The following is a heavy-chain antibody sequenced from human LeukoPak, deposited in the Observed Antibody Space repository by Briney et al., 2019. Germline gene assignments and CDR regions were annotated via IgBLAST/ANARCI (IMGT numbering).Heavy chain of an antibody. CDR1: GGSISSSNW. CDR3: ARVSSGATTVDY. CDR2: IYHSGGT. V-gene: IGHV4-4*02. J-gene: IGHJ4*02. Sequence: SETLSLTCAVSGGSISSSNWWSWVRQPPGKGLEWIGEIYHSGGTNYNPSLKNRVTISVDKSKNQFSLKLSSVTAADTAVYYCARVSSGATTVDYWGQGTLVTVSS. D-gene: IGHD1-26*01.